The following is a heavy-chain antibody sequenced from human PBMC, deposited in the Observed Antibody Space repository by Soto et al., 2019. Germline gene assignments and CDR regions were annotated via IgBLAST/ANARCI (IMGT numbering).Heavy chain of an antibody. Sequence: VGSLRLSCAASGFTFTTYAISWVRQAPGKGLEWVSAISGTGGTTYYTDSVKGRFTISRDNSKNTLFLHMNSLRAEDSAVYYCAKSGGTYYGPNYFDYWGQGTQVTVSS. CDR3: AKSGGTYYGPNYFDY. CDR2: ISGTGGTT. D-gene: IGHD1-26*01. J-gene: IGHJ4*02. CDR1: GFTFTTYA. V-gene: IGHV3-23*01.